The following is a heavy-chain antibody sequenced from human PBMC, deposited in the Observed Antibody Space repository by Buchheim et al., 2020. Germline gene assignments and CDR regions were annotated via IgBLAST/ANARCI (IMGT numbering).Heavy chain of an antibody. D-gene: IGHD3-3*01. V-gene: IGHV3-15*01. J-gene: IGHJ6*02. Sequence: EVQLVESGGGLVKPGGSLRLSCAASGFTFSNAWMSWVRQAPGKGLEWVGRIKSTPDGGTTDYAAPVKGRFTISRDDSKNTLYLQMNSLKTEDTAVYYCTDDDYFYGMDVWGQGTT. CDR3: TDDDYFYGMDV. CDR1: GFTFSNAW. CDR2: IKSTPDGGTT.